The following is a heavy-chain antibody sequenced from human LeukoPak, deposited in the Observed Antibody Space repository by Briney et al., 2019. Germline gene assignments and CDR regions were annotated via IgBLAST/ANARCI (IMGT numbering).Heavy chain of an antibody. D-gene: IGHD2-15*01. Sequence: ASVEVSCKASGYTFTSYYMHWVRQAPGQGLEWMGIINPSGGSTSYAQKFQGRVTMTRDTSTSTVYMELSSLRSEDTAVYYCARDGYCSGGSCSNWFDPWGQGTLVTVSS. J-gene: IGHJ5*02. CDR2: INPSGGST. V-gene: IGHV1-46*01. CDR3: ARDGYCSGGSCSNWFDP. CDR1: GYTFTSYY.